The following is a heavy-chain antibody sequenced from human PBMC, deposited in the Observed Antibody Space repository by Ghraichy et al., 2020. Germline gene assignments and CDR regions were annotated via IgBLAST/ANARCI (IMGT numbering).Heavy chain of an antibody. CDR3: AKAPRGPTARLLYGMDV. J-gene: IGHJ6*02. D-gene: IGHD2-21*02. V-gene: IGHV3-23*01. CDR2: ISGSGGST. CDR1: GFTFSSYA. Sequence: GGSLRLSCAASGFTFSSYAMSWVRQAPGKGLEWVSAISGSGGSTYYADSVKGRFTISRDNSKNTLYLQMNSLRAEDTAVYYCAKAPRGPTARLLYGMDVWGQGTTVTVSS.